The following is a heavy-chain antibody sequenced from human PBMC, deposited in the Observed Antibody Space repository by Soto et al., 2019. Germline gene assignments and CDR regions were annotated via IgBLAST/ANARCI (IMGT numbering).Heavy chain of an antibody. J-gene: IGHJ4*02. Sequence: GGSLRLSCAASGFTFISHSMNWVRQAPGKGLEWVSSISSSSSYIYYADSVKGRFTISRDNAKNLVYLQMNSLRAEDTAVYYCARLDRGSLDYWGRGTLVTVSS. V-gene: IGHV3-21*01. D-gene: IGHD6-25*01. CDR3: ARLDRGSLDY. CDR2: ISSSSSYI. CDR1: GFTFISHS.